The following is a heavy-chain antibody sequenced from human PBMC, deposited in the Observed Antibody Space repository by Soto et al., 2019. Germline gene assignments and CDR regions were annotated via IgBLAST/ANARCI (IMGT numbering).Heavy chain of an antibody. Sequence: ASVKVSCKASGYTFTSYAMHWVRQAPGQRLEWMGWINAGNGNTKYSQKFQGRVTITRDTSASTAYMELSSPRSEDTAVYYCAKPSSGYDPDAFDIWGQGTMVTVSS. V-gene: IGHV1-3*01. CDR2: INAGNGNT. CDR1: GYTFTSYA. D-gene: IGHD3-22*01. CDR3: AKPSSGYDPDAFDI. J-gene: IGHJ3*02.